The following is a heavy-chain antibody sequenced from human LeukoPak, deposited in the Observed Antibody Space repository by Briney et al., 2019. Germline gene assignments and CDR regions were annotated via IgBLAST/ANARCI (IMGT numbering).Heavy chain of an antibody. CDR3: ASSWFGMTTVTTFDY. CDR2: IYYSGST. D-gene: IGHD4-17*01. V-gene: IGHV4-39*01. CDR1: GGSISSSSYY. Sequence: SETLSLTCTVSGGSISSSSYYWGWIRQPPGKGLEWIGSIYYSGSTYYNPSLKSRATISVDTSKNQFSLKLSSVTAADTAVYYCASSWFGMTTVTTFDYWGQGTLVTVSS. J-gene: IGHJ4*02.